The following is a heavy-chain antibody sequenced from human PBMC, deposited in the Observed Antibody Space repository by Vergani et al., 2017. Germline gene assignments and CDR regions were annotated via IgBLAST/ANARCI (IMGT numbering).Heavy chain of an antibody. Sequence: EVQLLESGGGLVQPGGSLRLSCAASGFTFSSYSMSWVRQAPGKGLEWVSAIRGSGGSTYYADSVKGRFTISRDNSKNTLYLQINSLRAEDTAVYYCAKLDGYDDSSGYYSSSRDYSGMDVWGQGTTVTVSS. V-gene: IGHV3-23*01. CDR3: AKLDGYDDSSGYYSSSRDYSGMDV. CDR1: GFTFSSYS. J-gene: IGHJ6*02. CDR2: IRGSGGST. D-gene: IGHD3-22*01.